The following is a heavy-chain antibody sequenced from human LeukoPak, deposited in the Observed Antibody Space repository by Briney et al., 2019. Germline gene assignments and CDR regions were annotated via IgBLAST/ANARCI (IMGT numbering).Heavy chain of an antibody. CDR2: IYHSGST. D-gene: IGHD3-22*01. J-gene: IGHJ5*02. V-gene: IGHV4-30-2*01. Sequence: SETLSLTCAVSGGSISSGGYSWSWIRQPPGKGLEWIGYIYHSGSTYYNLSLKSRVTISVDRSKNQFSLKLSSVTAADTAVYYCAREDSGYFFDPWGQGTLVTVSS. CDR3: AREDSGYFFDP. CDR1: GGSISSGGYS.